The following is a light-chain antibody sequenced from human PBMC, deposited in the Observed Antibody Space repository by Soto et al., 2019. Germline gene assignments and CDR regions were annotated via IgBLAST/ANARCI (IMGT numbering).Light chain of an antibody. J-gene: IGKJ5*01. CDR3: QQYGSSSIT. CDR1: QSISDT. V-gene: IGKV3-20*01. CDR2: GAS. Sequence: EIVMTQSPATLSVSPGGRATLSCRASQSISDTLAWYQQKPGQAPRLLIYGASSRATGIPDRFSGSGSGTDFTLTISRLEPEDFAVYYCQQYGSSSITFGQGTRLEIK.